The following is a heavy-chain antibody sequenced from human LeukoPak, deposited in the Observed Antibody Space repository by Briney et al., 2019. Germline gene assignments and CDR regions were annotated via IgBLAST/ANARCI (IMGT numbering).Heavy chain of an antibody. CDR3: ASAAHGVAGNRGDAFDI. CDR2: IYYSGST. Sequence: PSETLSLTCAVSGDSITSGGYSWSWIRQPPGKGLEWIGYIYYSGSTYYNPSLKSRVTISVDTSKNQFSLKLSSVTAADTAVYYCASAAHGVAGNRGDAFDIWGQGTMVTVSS. V-gene: IGHV4-30-4*07. D-gene: IGHD1-20*01. CDR1: GDSITSGGYS. J-gene: IGHJ3*02.